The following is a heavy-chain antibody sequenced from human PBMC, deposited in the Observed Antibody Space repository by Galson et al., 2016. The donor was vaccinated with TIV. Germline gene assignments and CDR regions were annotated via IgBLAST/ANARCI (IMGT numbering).Heavy chain of an antibody. J-gene: IGHJ6*02. CDR2: IIHSGST. D-gene: IGHD6-13*01. V-gene: IGHV4-34*01. Sequence: SETLSLTCAVYGGSFSVYYWSWIRQPPGKGLEWIGEIIHSGSTNYNPSLKSRVTISVDTSKSQFALKLSPVTAADTAVYYCARGRIAPRVVGYYYYPMDVWGQGTTVTVSS. CDR3: ARGRIAPRVVGYYYYPMDV. CDR1: GGSFSVYY.